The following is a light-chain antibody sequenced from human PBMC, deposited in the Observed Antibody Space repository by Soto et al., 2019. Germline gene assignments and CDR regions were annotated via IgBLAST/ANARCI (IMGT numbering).Light chain of an antibody. CDR2: DAS. V-gene: IGKV1-39*01. J-gene: IGKJ5*01. CDR3: QQSYLDPIT. CDR1: QSISTY. Sequence: DMQMAQAPASLSASVVNRVTSTCRARQSISTYLNWYQQKPGQAPHLLIYDASRLQSGVPSRFSGSGGATAFTLSISRVQHEDFATYFSQQSYLDPITFGQGTRLEIK.